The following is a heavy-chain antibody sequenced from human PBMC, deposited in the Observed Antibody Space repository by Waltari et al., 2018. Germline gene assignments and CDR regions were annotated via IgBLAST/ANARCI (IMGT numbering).Heavy chain of an antibody. CDR1: GFTFGDYA. CDR2: IRSKAYGGTT. J-gene: IGHJ6*02. D-gene: IGHD1-1*01. Sequence: EVQLVESGGGLVQPGRSLRLSCTASGFTFGDYAMSWFRQAPGKGLEWVGFIRSKAYGGTTEYAASVKGRFTIARDDSKSIAYLQMNSLKTEDTAVYYCTRDFWNPRPFFYYYYGMDVWGQGTTVTVSS. V-gene: IGHV3-49*03. CDR3: TRDFWNPRPFFYYYYGMDV.